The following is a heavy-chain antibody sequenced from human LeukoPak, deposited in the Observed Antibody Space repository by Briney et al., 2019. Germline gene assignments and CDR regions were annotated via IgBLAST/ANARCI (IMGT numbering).Heavy chain of an antibody. D-gene: IGHD5-24*01. CDR1: GYTFSGYY. J-gene: IGHJ4*02. CDR3: ARANSDGYYTYFDS. CDR2: IKPNSGGT. V-gene: IGHV1-2*02. Sequence: GASVTVSCKASGYTFSGYYIHWVRQAPGQGLEWMGWIKPNSGGTHFTQKFQGRVTMTRDTSISTAYMELSRLKSDDTAVYYCARANSDGYYTYFDSWGQGTLVTVSS.